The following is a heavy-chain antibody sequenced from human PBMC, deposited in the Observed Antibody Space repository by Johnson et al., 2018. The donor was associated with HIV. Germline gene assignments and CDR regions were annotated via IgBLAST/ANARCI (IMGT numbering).Heavy chain of an antibody. CDR3: ARDLEDIVVVPAAIGAFDI. J-gene: IGHJ3*02. CDR2: SNSDGSST. D-gene: IGHD2-2*01. CDR1: GFTFSSHD. V-gene: IGHV3-74*01. Sequence: VQLVESGGGLVQPGRSLRVSCGASGFTFSSHDMHWVRQVPGKGLVWVSRSNSDGSSTTYADSVKGRFTISRDKAKNSLYLQMNSLRAEDTAVYYCARDLEDIVVVPAAIGAFDIWGQGTGVTVSS.